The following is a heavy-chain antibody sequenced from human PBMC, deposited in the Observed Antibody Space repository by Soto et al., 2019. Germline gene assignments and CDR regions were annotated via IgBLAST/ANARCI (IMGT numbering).Heavy chain of an antibody. CDR1: GYTFTSYA. CDR3: ASRKGAVAAAGSRAQYAFDI. J-gene: IGHJ3*02. V-gene: IGHV1-3*01. Sequence: ASVKVSCKASGYTFTSYAMHWVRQAPGQRLEWMGWINAGNGNTKYSQKFQGRVTITRDTSASTAYMELSSLRSEDTAVYYCASRKGAVAAAGSRAQYAFDIWGQGTMVTVSS. CDR2: INAGNGNT. D-gene: IGHD6-13*01.